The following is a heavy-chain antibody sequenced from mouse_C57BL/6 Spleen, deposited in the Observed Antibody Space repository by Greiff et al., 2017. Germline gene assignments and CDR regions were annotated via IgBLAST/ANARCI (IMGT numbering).Heavy chain of an antibody. D-gene: IGHD1-1*01. J-gene: IGHJ4*01. CDR2: IDPSDSET. Sequence: QVQLQQPGAELVRPGSSVKLSCKASGYTFTSYWMHWVKQRPIQGLEWIGNIDPSDSETPYNQKFKDKATLTVDKSSSTAYMQLSSLTSEDSAVYYCARGMEYDGSSLYAMDYWGQGASVTVSS. CDR1: GYTFTSYW. V-gene: IGHV1-52*01. CDR3: ARGMEYDGSSLYAMDY.